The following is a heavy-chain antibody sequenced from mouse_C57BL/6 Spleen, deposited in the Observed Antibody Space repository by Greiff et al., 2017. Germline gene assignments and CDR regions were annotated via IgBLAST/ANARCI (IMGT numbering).Heavy chain of an antibody. J-gene: IGHJ2*01. CDR2: ISYDGSN. CDR1: GYSITSGYY. Sequence: EVKLMESGPGLVKPSQSLSLTCSVTGYSITSGYYWNWIRQFPGNKLEWMGYISYDGSNNYNPSLKNRIPITRDTSKNQFFLKLNSVTTEDTATYYCARAPTSPLTGYFDYWGQGTTLTVSS. CDR3: ARAPTSPLTGYFDY. D-gene: IGHD4-1*01. V-gene: IGHV3-6*01.